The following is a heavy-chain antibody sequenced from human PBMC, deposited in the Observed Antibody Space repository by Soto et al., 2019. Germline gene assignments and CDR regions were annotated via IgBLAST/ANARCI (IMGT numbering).Heavy chain of an antibody. CDR2: INPSGGST. CDR1: GYTFTGYY. Sequence: ASVKVSCKASGYTFTGYYMHWVRQAPGQGLEWMGIINPSGGSTSYAQKFQGRVTMTRDTSTSTVYMELSSLRSEDTAVYYCASTPHYYDSSGYYYSWFDPWGQGTLVTVSS. CDR3: ASTPHYYDSSGYYYSWFDP. J-gene: IGHJ5*02. V-gene: IGHV1-46*01. D-gene: IGHD3-22*01.